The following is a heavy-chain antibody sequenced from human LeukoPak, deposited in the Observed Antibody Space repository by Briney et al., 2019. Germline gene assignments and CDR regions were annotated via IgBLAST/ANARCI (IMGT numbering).Heavy chain of an antibody. CDR1: GFTFSSYA. CDR2: ISGSGSTT. V-gene: IGHV3-23*01. J-gene: IGHJ5*02. Sequence: GGSLRLSCAASGFTFSSYAMNWVRQAPGKGLEWVSAISGSGSTTYYADSVKGRFTISRDNSKNTLYLQMNSLRAEDTAVYYCAKGLSSGWFYDNWFDPWGQGTLVTVSS. D-gene: IGHD6-19*01. CDR3: AKGLSSGWFYDNWFDP.